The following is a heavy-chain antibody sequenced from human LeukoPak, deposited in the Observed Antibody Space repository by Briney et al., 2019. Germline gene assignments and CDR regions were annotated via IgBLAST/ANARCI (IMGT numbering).Heavy chain of an antibody. CDR2: IGGTDGTT. V-gene: IGHV3-23*01. CDR3: TKRIDGAGSYYIDF. D-gene: IGHD3-10*01. CDR1: GFTFRNYV. Sequence: GGSRRLSCAASGFTFRNYVMNWVRQAPGKGLEWVSAIGGTDGTTFYAAFVRGRFTISRDNSRNTLYLQMNSLRAEDTAVYYCTKRIDGAGSYYIDFWGQGTVVTVSS. J-gene: IGHJ4*02.